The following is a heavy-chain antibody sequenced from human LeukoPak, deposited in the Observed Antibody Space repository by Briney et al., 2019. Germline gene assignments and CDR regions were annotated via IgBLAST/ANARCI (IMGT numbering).Heavy chain of an antibody. Sequence: SETLSLTCTVSGGSISSYYWSWIRQPPGKGLEWIGYIYYSGSTNYNPSLKSRVTISVDTSKNQFSLNLTSVTAADTAVYYCARGYCTGGNCYSFGYWGQGTLVIVSS. CDR2: IYYSGST. J-gene: IGHJ4*02. CDR3: ARGYCTGGNCYSFGY. CDR1: GGSISSYY. V-gene: IGHV4-59*12. D-gene: IGHD2-8*02.